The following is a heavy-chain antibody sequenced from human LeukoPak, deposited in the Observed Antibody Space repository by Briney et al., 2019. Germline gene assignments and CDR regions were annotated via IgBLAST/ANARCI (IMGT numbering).Heavy chain of an antibody. D-gene: IGHD6-13*01. CDR3: ARGPIAPRGGAFDI. CDR2: IYYSGST. Sequence: SETLSLTCTVSGDSIGSGDYYWTWIRQSPGEGLEWIGYIYYSGSTYYNPSLKSRVTISVDTSKNQFSLKLSSVTAADTAVYYCARGPIAPRGGAFDIWGQGTMVTVSS. J-gene: IGHJ3*02. V-gene: IGHV4-31*03. CDR1: GDSIGSGDYY.